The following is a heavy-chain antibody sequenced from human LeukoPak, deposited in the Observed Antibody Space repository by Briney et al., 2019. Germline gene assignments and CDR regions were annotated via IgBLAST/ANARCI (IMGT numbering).Heavy chain of an antibody. CDR2: ISSSSSYI. CDR1: GYSISSGYY. CDR3: AKGGYSYGSAVDY. Sequence: ETLSLTCAVSGYSISSGYYWGWIRQPPGKGLEWVSSISSSSSYIYYADSVKGRFTISRDNAKDSLYLQMNSLRAEDTAVYYCAKGGYSYGSAVDYWGQGTLVTVSS. V-gene: IGHV3-21*01. J-gene: IGHJ4*02. D-gene: IGHD5-18*01.